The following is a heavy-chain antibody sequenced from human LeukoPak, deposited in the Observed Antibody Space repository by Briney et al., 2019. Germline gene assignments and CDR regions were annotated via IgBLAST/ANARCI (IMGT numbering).Heavy chain of an antibody. CDR2: ISSSGSTI. D-gene: IGHD3-10*02. Sequence: GGSLRXSCAASGFTFSSYEMNWVRQAPGKGLEWVSYISSSGSTIYYADSVKGRFTISRDNAKNSLYLQMNRLRAEDTAVYYCAXLGITMIGGVWGKGTTVTISS. J-gene: IGHJ6*04. CDR1: GFTFSSYE. CDR3: AXLGITMIGGV. V-gene: IGHV3-48*03.